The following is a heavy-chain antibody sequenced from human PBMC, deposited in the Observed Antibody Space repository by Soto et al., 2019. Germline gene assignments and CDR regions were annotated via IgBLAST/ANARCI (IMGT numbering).Heavy chain of an antibody. V-gene: IGHV3-53*01. CDR1: GFTVSNNY. CDR2: IYSGGYT. CDR3: WTRPGGGGY. D-gene: IGHD3-10*01. J-gene: IGHJ4*02. Sequence: EVQLVESGGGLIQPGGSLRLSCAVSGFTVSNNYMSWVRQAPGKGLEGVSVIYSGGYTAYGDSVKGRFTISRDNSKNTLYFQIKSRGAADAAVFYWWTRPGGGGYWGQGTLVTVSS.